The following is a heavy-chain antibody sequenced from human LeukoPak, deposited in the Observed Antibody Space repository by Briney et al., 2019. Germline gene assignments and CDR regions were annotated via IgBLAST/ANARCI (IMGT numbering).Heavy chain of an antibody. CDR3: AGDTGAYDYGDYFDY. J-gene: IGHJ4*02. Sequence: GGSLRLSCAASGFTFSSYSMNWVRQAPGKGLEWVSYISSSSSTIYYADSVKGRFTISRDNAKNSLYLQMNSLRDEDTAVYYCAGDTGAYDYGDYFDYWGQGTLVTVSS. D-gene: IGHD4-17*01. CDR1: GFTFSSYS. V-gene: IGHV3-48*02. CDR2: ISSSSSTI.